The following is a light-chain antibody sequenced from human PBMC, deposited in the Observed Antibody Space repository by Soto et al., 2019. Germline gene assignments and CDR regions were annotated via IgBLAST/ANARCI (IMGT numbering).Light chain of an antibody. Sequence: DIQMTQSPSTLSASVGDRVTITCRASQSITDRLAWYQQKPGKAPKFLIYKASNLEGGVPSRFSGSGSGTEFTLTINRVQPDDGATYYGQQSDDDSWTFGRGTKVEIK. J-gene: IGKJ1*01. CDR2: KAS. CDR3: QQSDDDSWT. V-gene: IGKV1-5*03. CDR1: QSITDR.